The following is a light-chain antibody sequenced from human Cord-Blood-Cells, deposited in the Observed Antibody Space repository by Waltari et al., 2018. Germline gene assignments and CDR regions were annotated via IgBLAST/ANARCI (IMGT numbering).Light chain of an antibody. CDR3: QQYGSSPPVT. J-gene: IGKJ5*01. V-gene: IGKV3-20*01. Sequence: EIVLTQSPGTLSLSPWESATLSCRASQSVSSSYLAWYQQKPGQAPRLLIYGASSRATGIPDRFSGSGSGTDFTLTISRLEPEDFAVYYCQQYGSSPPVTFGQGTRLEIK. CDR2: GAS. CDR1: QSVSSSY.